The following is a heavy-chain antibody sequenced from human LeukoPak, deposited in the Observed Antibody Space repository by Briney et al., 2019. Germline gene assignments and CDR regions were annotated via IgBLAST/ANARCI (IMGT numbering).Heavy chain of an antibody. J-gene: IGHJ4*02. CDR1: GGTFSSYA. Sequence: AVKVSFKASGGTFSSYAISWVRQAPGQGLEWMGGIIPIFGTANYSQKFQGRVTITPDESTSTAYMELSSLRYEDTAVYCCASDALPSSSWEKFDYWGQGTLVTVSS. V-gene: IGHV1-69*13. CDR3: ASDALPSSSWEKFDY. CDR2: IIPIFGTA. D-gene: IGHD6-13*01.